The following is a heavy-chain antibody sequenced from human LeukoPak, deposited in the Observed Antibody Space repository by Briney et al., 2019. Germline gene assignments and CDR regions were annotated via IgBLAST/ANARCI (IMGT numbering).Heavy chain of an antibody. CDR1: GGSISSYY. CDR2: IYYSGST. V-gene: IGHV4-59*01. D-gene: IGHD5-18*01. Sequence: SETLSLTCTVSGGSISSYYWSWIRQPPGKGLEWIGYIYYSGSTNYNPSLKSRVTISVDTSKNQFSLKLSSVTAADTAVYYCARERIQLWLRLFDYWGQGTLVTVSS. CDR3: ARERIQLWLRLFDY. J-gene: IGHJ4*02.